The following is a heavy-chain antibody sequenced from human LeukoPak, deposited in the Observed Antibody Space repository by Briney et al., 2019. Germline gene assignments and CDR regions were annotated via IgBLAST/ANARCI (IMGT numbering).Heavy chain of an antibody. CDR3: ARDRAYGSGSYSNYYYYYGMDV. J-gene: IGHJ6*04. CDR2: ISSSGRTT. Sequence: PGGSLRLSCAASGFTFSSYEMNWVRQAPGKGLEWVSYISSSGRTTYYADSVKGRFTISRDNSKNTLYLQMNSLRAEDTAVYYCARDRAYGSGSYSNYYYYYGMDVWGKGTTVTVSS. V-gene: IGHV3-48*03. CDR1: GFTFSSYE. D-gene: IGHD3-10*01.